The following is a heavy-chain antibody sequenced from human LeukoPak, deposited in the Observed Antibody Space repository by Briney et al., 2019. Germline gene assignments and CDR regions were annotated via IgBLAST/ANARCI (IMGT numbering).Heavy chain of an antibody. CDR2: IYSGGST. Sequence: PGGSLRLLCALSGFTVSSNYMRWVRQAPGRGLEGVSVIYSGGSTYYADSGKGRFTISTDNSKNTLYLQMNSLRAEDTAVYYCAREGEYGDYFDYWGQGTLVTVSS. J-gene: IGHJ4*02. CDR3: AREGEYGDYFDY. CDR1: GFTVSSNY. V-gene: IGHV3-66*02. D-gene: IGHD3-16*01.